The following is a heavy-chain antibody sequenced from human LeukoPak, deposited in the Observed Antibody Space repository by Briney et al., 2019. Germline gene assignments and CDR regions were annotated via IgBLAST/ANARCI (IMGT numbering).Heavy chain of an antibody. Sequence: PGGSLRLSGAASGFTFSPYALTGVRRAPGKGLKWVSAIASGGSSTYYADSVKGRFTISRDNSENTLYLQMNSLRAEDTAIYYCAKSVNQRYIVATGFDSWGQGTLVTVSS. V-gene: IGHV3-23*01. CDR2: IASGGSST. CDR3: AKSVNQRYIVATGFDS. CDR1: GFTFSPYA. D-gene: IGHD5-12*01. J-gene: IGHJ5*01.